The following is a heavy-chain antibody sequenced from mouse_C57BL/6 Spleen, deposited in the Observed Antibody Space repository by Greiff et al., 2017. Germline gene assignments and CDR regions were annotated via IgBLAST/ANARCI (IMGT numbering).Heavy chain of an antibody. Sequence: QVQLQQPGAELVKPGASVKLSCTASGYTFTSYWITWVKQRPGQGLEWIGDIYPGSGSTNYNEKFKSKATLTVDTASSTAYMQLSSLTSEDSAVYDCAREGNSTPRGDYWGQGTSLTVSS. CDR2: IYPGSGST. D-gene: IGHD6-1*01. V-gene: IGHV1-55*01. CDR1: GYTFTSYW. J-gene: IGHJ4*01. CDR3: AREGNSTPRGDY.